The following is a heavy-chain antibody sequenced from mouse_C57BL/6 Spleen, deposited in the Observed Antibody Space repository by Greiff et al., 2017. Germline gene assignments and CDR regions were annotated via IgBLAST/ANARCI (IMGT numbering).Heavy chain of an antibody. J-gene: IGHJ1*03. CDR1: GYTFTDYY. V-gene: IGHV1-26*01. CDR3: ASSSPFDV. Sequence: VQLQQSGPELVKPGASVKISCKASGYTFTDYYMNWVKQSHGKSLEWIGDINPNNGGTSYNQKFKGKATLTVDKSSSTAYMELRSLTSEDSAVYYCASSSPFDVWGTGTTVTVSS. CDR2: INPNNGGT. D-gene: IGHD1-1*01.